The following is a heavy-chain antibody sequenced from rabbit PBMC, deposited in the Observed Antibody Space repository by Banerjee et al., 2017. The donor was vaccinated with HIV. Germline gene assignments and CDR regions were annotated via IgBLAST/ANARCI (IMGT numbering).Heavy chain of an antibody. CDR1: GIDFSSYW. V-gene: IGHV1S40*01. D-gene: IGHD1-1*01. CDR3: ARDPASSITGYDL. J-gene: IGHJ4*01. CDR2: IRPSDGIT. Sequence: QSLEESGGDLVKPGASLTLTCTASGIDFSSYWMSWVRQAPGKGLEWIGCIRPSDGITYYASWAKGRFTISKTSSTTVTLQMTSLTAADTATYFCARDPASSITGYDLWGQGTLVT.